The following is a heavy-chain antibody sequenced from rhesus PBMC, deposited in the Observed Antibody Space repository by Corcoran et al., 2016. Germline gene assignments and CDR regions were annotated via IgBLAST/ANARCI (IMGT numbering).Heavy chain of an antibody. CDR1: GFTFRDYY. V-gene: IGHV3-8*01. CDR3: AKGSAVVLSAGRDD. D-gene: IGHD2-39*02. Sequence: EVQLVESGGGLVQPGGSLRLSCTGSGFTFRDYYMSWVRQAPGKGLEWSETINPGGSNTWYTDSVKGRCTIAKENAKTTLFRQRDSLGAEDTAVYYCAKGSAVVLSAGRDDWGQGVLVTVSS. CDR2: INPGGSNT. J-gene: IGHJ4*01.